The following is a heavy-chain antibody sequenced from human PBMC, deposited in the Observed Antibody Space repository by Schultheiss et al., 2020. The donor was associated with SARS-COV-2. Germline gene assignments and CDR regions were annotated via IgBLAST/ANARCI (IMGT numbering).Heavy chain of an antibody. V-gene: IGHV3-66*01. J-gene: IGHJ6*02. Sequence: GGSLRLSCAASGFTFSSYSMNWVRQAPGKGLEYVSVIFPTGTTYYADSVKGRFTISRDNSENTLYLQMNSLRADDTAVYYCARDPGAPNGMDVWGQGTTVTVSS. D-gene: IGHD3-10*01. CDR2: IFPTGTT. CDR1: GFTFSSYS. CDR3: ARDPGAPNGMDV.